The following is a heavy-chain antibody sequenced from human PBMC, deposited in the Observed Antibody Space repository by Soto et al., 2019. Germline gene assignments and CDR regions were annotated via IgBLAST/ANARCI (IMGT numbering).Heavy chain of an antibody. CDR3: ATGSGSYLAIPSDY. Sequence: QLQLQESGPGLVKPSETLSLTCTVSGYSISTNNYYWGWIRQPPGKGLEWIGSIHYSGDTYYNPSLKSRVSMSVDTSRNQFSLRLTSVTAADTAVDLCATGSGSYLAIPSDYWGQGTLVTVSS. D-gene: IGHD1-26*01. CDR2: IHYSGDT. J-gene: IGHJ4*02. CDR1: GYSISTNNYY. V-gene: IGHV4-39*01.